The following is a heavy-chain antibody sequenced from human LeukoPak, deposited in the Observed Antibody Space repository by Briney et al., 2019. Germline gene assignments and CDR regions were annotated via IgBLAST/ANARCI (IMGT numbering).Heavy chain of an antibody. Sequence: GGSLRLSCAASGFTFSDYYMSWIRQAPGKGLEWVSYISSSGSTIYYADSVEGRFTISRDNAKNSLYLQMNSLRAEDTAVYYCAREGAYNWNDGHYFDYWGQGTLVTVSS. D-gene: IGHD1-20*01. CDR3: AREGAYNWNDGHYFDY. CDR1: GFTFSDYY. V-gene: IGHV3-11*04. CDR2: ISSSGSTI. J-gene: IGHJ4*02.